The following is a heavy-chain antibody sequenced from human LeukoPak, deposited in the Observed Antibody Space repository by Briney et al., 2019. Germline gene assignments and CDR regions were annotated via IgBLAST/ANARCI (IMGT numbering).Heavy chain of an antibody. CDR3: ATWGLHFDI. CDR1: GYTFTSYY. CDR2: INPSGGST. J-gene: IGHJ3*02. D-gene: IGHD3-16*01. V-gene: IGHV1-46*01. Sequence: ASVKVSCKASGYTFTSYYMYWVRQAPGQGLEWMGIINPSGGSTSYAQKFQGRVTMTRDTSINTAYMELSRLTSDDTAVYFCATWGLHFDIWGQGTMVTVAS.